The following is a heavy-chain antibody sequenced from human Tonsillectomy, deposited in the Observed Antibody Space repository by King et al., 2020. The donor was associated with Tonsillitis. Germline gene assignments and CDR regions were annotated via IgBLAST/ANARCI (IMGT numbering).Heavy chain of an antibody. CDR3: ARDVGGNSDY. D-gene: IGHD4-23*01. CDR1: GGFISSYF. V-gene: IGHV4-59*01. Sequence: QLQESGPGLVKPSETLSLTCSVSGGFISSYFWSWIRQPPGRGLEWIGYIYYTGSTNCNPSLKSRVTISVDSSKNQFSLRLSSVTAADTAVYYCARDVGGNSDYWGQGTLVTVSS. CDR2: IYYTGST. J-gene: IGHJ4*02.